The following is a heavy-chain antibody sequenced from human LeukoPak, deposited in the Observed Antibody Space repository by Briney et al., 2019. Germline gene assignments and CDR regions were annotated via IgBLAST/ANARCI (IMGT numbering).Heavy chain of an antibody. D-gene: IGHD3-22*01. J-gene: IGHJ6*03. CDR1: GGSISSSSYY. V-gene: IGHV4-39*01. CDR2: IYYSGST. Sequence: SETLSLTCTVSGGSISSSSYYWGWIRQPPGKGLGWIGSIYYSGSTYYNPSLKSRVTISVDTSKNQFSLKLSSVTAADTAVYYCARRIVVVIEGEEYYYYMDVWGKGTTVTVSS. CDR3: ARRIVVVIEGEEYYYYMDV.